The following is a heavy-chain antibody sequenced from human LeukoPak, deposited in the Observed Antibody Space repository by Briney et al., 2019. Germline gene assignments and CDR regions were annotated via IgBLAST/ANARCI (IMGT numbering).Heavy chain of an antibody. J-gene: IGHJ4*02. V-gene: IGHV3-23*01. Sequence: GGSLRLSCAASGFTFSSYAMSWVRQAPGKGLEWVSVIGGGGGSTYYADSVKGRFTISRDNSKNTLYLQMNSLRAEDTAVYYCAKLAQMEWLLSPYFDYWGQGTLVTVSS. CDR2: IGGGGGST. CDR3: AKLAQMEWLLSPYFDY. CDR1: GFTFSSYA. D-gene: IGHD3-3*01.